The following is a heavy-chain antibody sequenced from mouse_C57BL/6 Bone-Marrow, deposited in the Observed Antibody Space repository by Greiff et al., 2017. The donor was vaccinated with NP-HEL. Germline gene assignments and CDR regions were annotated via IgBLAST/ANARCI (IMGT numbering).Heavy chain of an antibody. D-gene: IGHD1-1*01. Sequence: VQLQQPGTELVKPGASVKLSCKASGYTFPSYWMHWVKQRPGQGLEWIGNINPSNGGTTYNEKFKSKATLTVDKSSSTAYMQLSSLTSEDSAVYYCANNYYGSDWYFDVWGTGTTVTVSS. CDR1: GYTFPSYW. CDR2: INPSNGGT. V-gene: IGHV1-53*01. CDR3: ANNYYGSDWYFDV. J-gene: IGHJ1*03.